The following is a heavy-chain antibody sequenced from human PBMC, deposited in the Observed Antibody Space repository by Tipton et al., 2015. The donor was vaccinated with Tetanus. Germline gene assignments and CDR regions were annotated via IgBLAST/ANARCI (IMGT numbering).Heavy chain of an antibody. J-gene: IGHJ6*02. CDR3: ARRSGPFDYYYYGMDV. CDR2: INPNSGGT. CDR1: GYTFTGYY. V-gene: IGHV1-2*02. D-gene: IGHD2-15*01. Sequence: QSGPEVKKPGASVKVSCKASGYTFTGYYMHWVRQAPGQGLEWMGWINPNSGGTNYAQKFQGRVTMTRDTSISTAYMELSRLRSDDTAVYYCARRSGPFDYYYYGMDVWGQGTTVTVSS.